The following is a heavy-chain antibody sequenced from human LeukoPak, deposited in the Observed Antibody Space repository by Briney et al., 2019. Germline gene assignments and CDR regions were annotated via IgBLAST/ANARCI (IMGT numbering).Heavy chain of an antibody. CDR3: ARGWSMGRGYSLWVGAHFDY. J-gene: IGHJ4*02. Sequence: PETLSLTCAVSGGSISSDSWGWIRQPPGKGLEWIGHIYYSGSTNYNPSLKSRVTISVDTSKNQFSLKLSSVTAADTAVYYCARGWSMGRGYSLWVGAHFDYWGQGTLVTVSS. CDR2: IYYSGST. CDR1: GGSISSDS. D-gene: IGHD5-18*01. V-gene: IGHV4-59*01.